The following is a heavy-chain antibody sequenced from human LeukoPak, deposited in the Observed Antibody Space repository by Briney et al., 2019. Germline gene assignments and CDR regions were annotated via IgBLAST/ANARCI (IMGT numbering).Heavy chain of an antibody. D-gene: IGHD6-13*01. V-gene: IGHV3-30-3*01. Sequence: GRSLRLSCAASGFTFSSYAMHWFRQAPGKGLEWVAVISYDGSNKYYADSVKGRFTISRDNSKNTLYLQMNSLRAEDTAVYYCASGLAAGSSSGADYWGQGTLVTVSS. CDR2: ISYDGSNK. CDR1: GFTFSSYA. J-gene: IGHJ4*02. CDR3: ASGLAAGSSSGADY.